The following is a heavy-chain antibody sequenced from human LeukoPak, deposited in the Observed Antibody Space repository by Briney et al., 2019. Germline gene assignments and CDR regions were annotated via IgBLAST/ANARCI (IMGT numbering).Heavy chain of an antibody. CDR3: ARRNGAIAGFYYFDY. CDR1: GGSISSSSYY. CDR2: IYYSGST. J-gene: IGHJ4*02. D-gene: IGHD4/OR15-4a*01. V-gene: IGHV4-39*01. Sequence: SETLSLTCTVSGGSISSSSYYWGWIRQPPGKGLEWIGSIYYSGSTYYNPSLKSRVTISVDTSKNQFSLKLSSVTAADTAVYYCARRNGAIAGFYYFDYWGQGTLVTVSS.